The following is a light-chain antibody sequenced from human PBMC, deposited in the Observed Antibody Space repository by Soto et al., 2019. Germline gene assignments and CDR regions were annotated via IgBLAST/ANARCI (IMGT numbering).Light chain of an antibody. Sequence: DIVLTQSPATLSVSPGERATLSCRASLPISNKLAWYQQRPGQSLRLLIYGASARAHGVPARFSGSGSGTELALTISSLQSADVAVYYCQQYENWPPAVTCGGGTNVEIK. V-gene: IGKV3-15*01. CDR3: QQYENWPPAVT. J-gene: IGKJ4*01. CDR1: LPISNK. CDR2: GAS.